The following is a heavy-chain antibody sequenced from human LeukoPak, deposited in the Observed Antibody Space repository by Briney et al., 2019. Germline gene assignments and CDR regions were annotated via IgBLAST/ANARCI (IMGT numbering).Heavy chain of an antibody. D-gene: IGHD1-20*01. V-gene: IGHV3-9*01. J-gene: IGHJ3*02. CDR2: ISWNSGNI. CDR3: ARVAITLTGSDAFDI. Sequence: GGSLRLSCTASGFTFDDYAMHWVRQPPGKGLEWVAGISWNSGNIDYADSLKGRFTISRDNAKNSLYLQMNSLRAEDTAVYYCARVAITLTGSDAFDIWGQGTMVTVSS. CDR1: GFTFDDYA.